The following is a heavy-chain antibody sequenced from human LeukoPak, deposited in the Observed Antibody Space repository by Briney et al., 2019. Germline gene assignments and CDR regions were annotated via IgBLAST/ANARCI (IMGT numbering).Heavy chain of an antibody. CDR3: ARDYERIIMVRGVPLSPQTVFDP. V-gene: IGHV1-2*02. J-gene: IGHJ5*02. Sequence: ASVKVSCKTSGYTFTDYYIHWVRQAPGQGPGWMGWSNPNSGGTNYAQNLKGRVTMTRDTSISTAYMELSRLRSDATAVYYCARDYERIIMVRGVPLSPQTVFDPWGQGTLVTVSS. CDR1: GYTFTDYY. D-gene: IGHD3-10*01. CDR2: SNPNSGGT.